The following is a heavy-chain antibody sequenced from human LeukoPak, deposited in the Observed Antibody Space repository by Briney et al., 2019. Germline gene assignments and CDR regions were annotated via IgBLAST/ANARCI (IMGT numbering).Heavy chain of an antibody. CDR1: GFTFSSYA. Sequence: GGSLRLSCAASGFTFSSYAMSWVRQAPGNGLEWVSAISGSGGSTYYADSVKGRFTISRDNSKNTLYLQMNSLRAEDTAVYYCAKLGYCSSSSCYYPIDYWGQGTLVTVSS. J-gene: IGHJ4*02. CDR2: ISGSGGST. V-gene: IGHV3-23*01. CDR3: AKLGYCSSSSCYYPIDY. D-gene: IGHD2-2*01.